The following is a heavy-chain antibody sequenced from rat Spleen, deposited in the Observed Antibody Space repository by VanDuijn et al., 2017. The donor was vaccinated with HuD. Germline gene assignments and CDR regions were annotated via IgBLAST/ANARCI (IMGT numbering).Heavy chain of an antibody. Sequence: EVQLVESGGGLVQPGRSLKLSCAVSGFTFSNYYMAWVRQAPTKGLEWVANINTGCGGTYYRDSVKGRFTISRDNAKSTLYLQMDSLRSEDTATYYCATYGGFIDYWGQGVVVTVSS. CDR3: ATYGGFIDY. CDR1: GFTFSNYY. D-gene: IGHD1-11*01. CDR2: INTGCGGT. V-gene: IGHV5-27*01. J-gene: IGHJ2*01.